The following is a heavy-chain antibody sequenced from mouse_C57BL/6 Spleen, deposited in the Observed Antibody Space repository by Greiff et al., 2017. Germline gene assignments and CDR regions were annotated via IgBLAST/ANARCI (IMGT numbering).Heavy chain of an antibody. CDR1: GYAFSSHW. CDR2: IYPGDGDT. Sequence: VQLQQSGAELVKPGASGKISCKASGYAFSSHWMNWVKQRPGKGLEWIGQIYPGDGDTNYNGKFKGKATLTADKSSSTAYMQLSSLTSEDSAVYFCARLGYFFNTVRYFDYGGQGTTLTVSS. CDR3: ARLGYFFNTVRYFDY. J-gene: IGHJ2*01. V-gene: IGHV1-80*01. D-gene: IGHD1-1*01.